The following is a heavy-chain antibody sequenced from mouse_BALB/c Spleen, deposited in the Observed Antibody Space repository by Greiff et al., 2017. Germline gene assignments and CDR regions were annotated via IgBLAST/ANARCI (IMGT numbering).Heavy chain of an antibody. CDR3: SREATYYAMDY. CDR2: IWGDGST. D-gene: IGHD1-2*01. V-gene: IGHV2-6-7*01. Sequence: QVQLKESGPGLVAPSQSLSITCTVSGFSLTGYGVNWVRQPPGKGLEWLGMIWGDGSTDYNSALKSRLSISKDNSKSQVFLKMNSLQTDDTARYYCSREATYYAMDYWGQGTSVTVSS. CDR1: GFSLTGYG. J-gene: IGHJ4*01.